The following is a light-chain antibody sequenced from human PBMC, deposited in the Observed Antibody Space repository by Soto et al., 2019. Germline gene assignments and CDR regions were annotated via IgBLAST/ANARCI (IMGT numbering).Light chain of an antibody. Sequence: DIQMTQSPSSLSASVGDRVTITCRASQSISSYLNWYQQKPGKAPKLLIYAASSLQSVVPSRFSGSGSGTDFTITISSLQPEDFETYYCQQSYSTPLPFGVGTTVEIK. CDR2: AAS. J-gene: IGKJ4*01. CDR3: QQSYSTPLP. CDR1: QSISSY. V-gene: IGKV1-39*01.